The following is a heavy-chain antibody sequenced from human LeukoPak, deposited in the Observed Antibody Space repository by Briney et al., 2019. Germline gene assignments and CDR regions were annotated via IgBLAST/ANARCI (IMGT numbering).Heavy chain of an antibody. CDR1: GGSISSGGYS. CDR2: IYHSGST. Sequence: SQTLSLTCAVSGGSISSGGYSWSWIRQPPGKGLEWIGYIYHSGSTYYNPSLKSRVAISVDRSKNQFSLKLSSVTAADTAVYYCARVRGYSYGYGAYYFDYWGQGTLVTVSS. V-gene: IGHV4-30-2*01. D-gene: IGHD5-18*01. CDR3: ARVRGYSYGYGAYYFDY. J-gene: IGHJ4*02.